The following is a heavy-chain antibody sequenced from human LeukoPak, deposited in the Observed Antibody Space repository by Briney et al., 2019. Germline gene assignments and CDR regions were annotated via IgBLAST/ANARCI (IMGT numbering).Heavy chain of an antibody. CDR3: ARRQCTSSSCYLDY. D-gene: IGHD2-2*01. CDR1: GFTFNIFA. J-gene: IGHJ4*02. V-gene: IGHV3-64*01. Sequence: PGGSLRLSCAASGFTFNIFAINWVRQAPGKGLEYVSAVSADGGSTYYANSVKGRFTISRDNSKNMLYLQMGSLRGDDMAVYYCARRQCTSSSCYLDYWGQRTLVTVSS. CDR2: VSADGGST.